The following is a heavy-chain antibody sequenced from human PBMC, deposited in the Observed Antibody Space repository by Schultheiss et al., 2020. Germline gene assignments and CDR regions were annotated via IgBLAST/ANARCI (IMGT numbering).Heavy chain of an antibody. D-gene: IGHD6-19*01. J-gene: IGHJ6*02. Sequence: SETLSLTCVVSGGSISSGAYSWSWIRQPPGKGLEWIGYIFHSGSTYYNPSLKSRVTISVDTSKNQFSLKLSSVTAADTAVYYCARDWQWLAGGYSNSYGMDVWGQGTTVTVSS. CDR3: ARDWQWLAGGYSNSYGMDV. V-gene: IGHV4-30-2*01. CDR1: GGSISSGAYS. CDR2: IFHSGST.